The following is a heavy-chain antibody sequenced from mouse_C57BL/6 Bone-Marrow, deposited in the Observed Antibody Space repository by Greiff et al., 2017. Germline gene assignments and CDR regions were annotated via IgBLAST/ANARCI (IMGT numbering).Heavy chain of an antibody. J-gene: IGHJ2*01. Sequence: EVQVVESGGGLVKPGGSLKLSCAASGYTFSDYGMHWVRQAPEKGLEWVAYISSGSSTIYYADTVKGRFTISRDNAKNTLFLQMTSLRSEDTAMYYCAMGYYSNYFDYWGQGTTLTVSS. V-gene: IGHV5-17*01. D-gene: IGHD2-5*01. CDR2: ISSGSSTI. CDR3: AMGYYSNYFDY. CDR1: GYTFSDYG.